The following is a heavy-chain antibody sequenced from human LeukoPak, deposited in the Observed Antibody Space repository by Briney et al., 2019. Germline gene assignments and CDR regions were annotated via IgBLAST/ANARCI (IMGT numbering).Heavy chain of an antibody. CDR2: ISASGGAT. D-gene: IGHD3-22*01. CDR1: GFTFLRHG. CDR3: ATYSSLNRREFQY. V-gene: IGHV3-23*01. J-gene: IGHJ1*01. Sequence: PGGSLRLSCAASGFTFLRHGMTWFRQAPGKGLEWVSGISASGGATYYADSVKGRFTISRDNAKNSLYLQMNSLRAEDTAVYYCATYSSLNRREFQYWGQGTLLTVSS.